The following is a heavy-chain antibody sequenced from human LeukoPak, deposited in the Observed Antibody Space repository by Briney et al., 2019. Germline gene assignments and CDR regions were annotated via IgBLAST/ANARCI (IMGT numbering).Heavy chain of an antibody. Sequence: SETLSLTCNVSGDSIRNSYWSWIRQPPGKPLEWIGHRYYSGSTDSNPSLKSRVTMSIDTSENQFSLKLNSVTAADTAVYYCARGYYYMDLWGEGTTVIVSS. CDR2: RYYSGST. CDR3: ARGYYYMDL. V-gene: IGHV4-59*01. J-gene: IGHJ6*03. CDR1: GDSIRNSY.